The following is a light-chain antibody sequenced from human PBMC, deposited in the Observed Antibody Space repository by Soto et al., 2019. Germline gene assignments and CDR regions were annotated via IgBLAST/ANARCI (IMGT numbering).Light chain of an antibody. CDR1: QGIGNA. CDR3: QQSYSRPRT. V-gene: IGKV1-39*01. J-gene: IGKJ1*01. CDR2: TAS. Sequence: IQMTQSPSSLSASVGDRFTISCRASQGIGNALGWYQQKPGKAPNLLIYTASNLESGVPSRFSGSGSGTDFTLTISSLQPEDFATYFCQQSYSRPRTFGQGTKVDI.